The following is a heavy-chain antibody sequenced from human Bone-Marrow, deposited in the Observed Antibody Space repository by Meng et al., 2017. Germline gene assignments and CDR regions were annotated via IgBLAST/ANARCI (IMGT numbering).Heavy chain of an antibody. J-gene: IGHJ4*02. CDR3: ATDSSRDY. V-gene: IGHV3-21*06. CDR1: GFTVSSNY. D-gene: IGHD3-22*01. Sequence: GESLKISCAASGFTVSSNYMSWVRQAPGKGLEWVSAISGNSAYIYYADSVQGRFAISRDNAKNSLYLQMNSLRAEDTAVYFCATDSSRDYWGQGTVVTVSS. CDR2: ISGNSAYI.